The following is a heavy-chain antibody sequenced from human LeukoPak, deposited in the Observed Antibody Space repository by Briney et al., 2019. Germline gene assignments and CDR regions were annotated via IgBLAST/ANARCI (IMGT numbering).Heavy chain of an antibody. CDR2: ISGSGGST. V-gene: IGHV3-23*01. D-gene: IGHD2-2*01. CDR1: GFTFSSYT. CDR3: AKGGFGFVVVPAAIPYNWFDP. J-gene: IGHJ5*02. Sequence: GGSLRLSCAASGFTFSSYTMSWVRQAPAKGLEWVSAISGSGGSTYYADSVKGRFTISRDNSKNTLYLQMNSLRAEDTAVYYCAKGGFGFVVVPAAIPYNWFDPWGQGTLVTVSS.